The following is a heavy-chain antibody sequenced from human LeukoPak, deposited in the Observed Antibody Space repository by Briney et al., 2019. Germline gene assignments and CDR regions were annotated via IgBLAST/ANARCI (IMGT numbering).Heavy chain of an antibody. J-gene: IGHJ3*02. CDR2: TYYRSKWYN. CDR3: ARVIAVASSLTDAFDI. V-gene: IGHV6-1*01. D-gene: IGHD6-19*01. CDR1: GDSVSSNSAA. Sequence: SQTLSLTCAISGDSVSSNSAAWNWIRQPPSRGLEWLGRTYYRSKWYNDYAVSVKSRITINPDTSKNQFSLQLNSVTPEDTAVYYCARVIAVASSLTDAFDIWGQGTMVTVSS.